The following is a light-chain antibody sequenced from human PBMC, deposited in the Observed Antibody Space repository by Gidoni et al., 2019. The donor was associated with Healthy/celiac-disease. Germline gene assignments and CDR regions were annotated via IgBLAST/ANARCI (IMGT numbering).Light chain of an antibody. V-gene: IGLV3-1*01. Sequence: SYELTQPPSVSVFPGQTASITCSGDKLGDKYACWYQQKPGQSPVLVIYQDIKRPSGIPERFSGSNSGNTATLTISGTQAMDEADYYCQAWDSSTANVVFGGGTKLTVL. CDR1: KLGDKY. CDR3: QAWDSSTANVV. CDR2: QDI. J-gene: IGLJ2*01.